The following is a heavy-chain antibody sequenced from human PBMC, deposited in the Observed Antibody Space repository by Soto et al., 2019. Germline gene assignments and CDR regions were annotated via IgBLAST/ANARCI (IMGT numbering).Heavy chain of an antibody. D-gene: IGHD6-13*01. CDR3: ARPRDTSSWNAFDI. CDR1: GYSFTNYW. J-gene: IGHJ3*02. Sequence: GESLKISCKGSGYSFTNYWIGWVRQMPGKGLEWMGIIYPGDSDTRYSPSFQGQVTISADKSIHTAYLQWSSLKASETAMYYCARPRDTSSWNAFDIWGQGTMVTVSS. V-gene: IGHV5-51*01. CDR2: IYPGDSDT.